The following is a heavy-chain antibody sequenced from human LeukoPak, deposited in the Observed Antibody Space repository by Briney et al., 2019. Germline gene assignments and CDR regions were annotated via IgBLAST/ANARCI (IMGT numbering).Heavy chain of an antibody. D-gene: IGHD2-21*01. CDR1: GFTLSTYA. CDR2: ISGSGRST. V-gene: IGHV3-23*01. Sequence: GGSLRLSCAASGFTLSTYAMICVRHAPGKGLDWLSAISGSGRSTYCADSVKGRFTISRDNSKNTLYLQLDSLRAQDTAVVYLAKVFLRSAIRSWGQGTLVTVSS. CDR3: AKVFLRSAIRS. J-gene: IGHJ5*02.